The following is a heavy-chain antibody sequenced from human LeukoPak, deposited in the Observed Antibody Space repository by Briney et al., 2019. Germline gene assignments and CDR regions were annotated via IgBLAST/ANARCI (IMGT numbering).Heavy chain of an antibody. D-gene: IGHD3-10*01. Sequence: PSETLSLTCAVYGGSFSGYYWSWIRQPPGKGLEWIGEINHSGSTNYNPSLKSRVTISVDTSKNQFSLKLSSVTAADTAVYYCARDFYYGSGVNWFDPWGQGTLVTVSS. J-gene: IGHJ5*02. CDR3: ARDFYYGSGVNWFDP. CDR1: GGSFSGYY. CDR2: INHSGST. V-gene: IGHV4-34*01.